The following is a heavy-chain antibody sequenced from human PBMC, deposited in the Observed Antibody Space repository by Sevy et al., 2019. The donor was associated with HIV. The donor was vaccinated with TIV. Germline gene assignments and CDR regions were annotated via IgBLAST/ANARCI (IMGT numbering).Heavy chain of an antibody. CDR2: IYPGDSET. J-gene: IGHJ4*02. CDR1: GYSFTNYW. CDR3: ARFYDSSGHFPSDY. Sequence: GESLKISCKGSGYSFTNYWIAWVRQMPGKGLEWMGIIYPGDSETRYSPSFQGQVTISADKSISTAYRHWSSLKASDTAMYYCARFYDSSGHFPSDYWGQGTLVTVSS. D-gene: IGHD3-22*01. V-gene: IGHV5-51*01.